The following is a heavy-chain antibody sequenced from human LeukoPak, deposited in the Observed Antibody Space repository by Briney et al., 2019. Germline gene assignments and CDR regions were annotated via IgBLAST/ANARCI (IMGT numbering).Heavy chain of an antibody. CDR3: ARGIAAAGTTSFDH. D-gene: IGHD6-13*01. V-gene: IGHV5-51*01. CDR1: AYSYTSYC. Sequence: GESQKVSCTGSAYSYTSYCIGWVRQMPDKGMEWIRVIYPGESDTSYSPYFQNKGTISADKSSSTAYLQWSILQATDSTMYYSARGIAAAGTTSFDHWGQGTLVTVSS. J-gene: IGHJ5*02. CDR2: IYPGESDT.